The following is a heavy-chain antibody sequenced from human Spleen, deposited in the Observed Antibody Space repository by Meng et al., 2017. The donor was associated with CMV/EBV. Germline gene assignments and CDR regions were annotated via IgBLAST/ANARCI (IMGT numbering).Heavy chain of an antibody. J-gene: IGHJ5*02. V-gene: IGHV3-30*02. CDR3: ARGHTYRSSSQGFDP. Sequence: GGSLRLSCAASGFTFSDYYMNWVRQAPGRGLEWVAFIWHDGSKTYYADSVKGRFTISRDNSKSTLYLQLNSLRPEDTALYYCARGHTYRSSSQGFDPWGQGVLVTVSS. CDR2: IWHDGSKT. D-gene: IGHD6-13*01. CDR1: GFTFSDYY.